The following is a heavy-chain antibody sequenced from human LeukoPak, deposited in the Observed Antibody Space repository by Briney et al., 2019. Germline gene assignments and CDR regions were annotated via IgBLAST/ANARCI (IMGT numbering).Heavy chain of an antibody. V-gene: IGHV3-21*01. D-gene: IGHD4-11*01. CDR3: ARDRDISDYTGMNFDY. Sequence: GGSLRLSCAASGFTFSSYSMNWVRQAPGKGLEWVSSISSSSSYIYYADSVEGRFTISRDNAKNSLYLQMNSLRAEDTAVYYCARDRDISDYTGMNFDYWGQGTLVTVSS. CDR1: GFTFSSYS. CDR2: ISSSSSYI. J-gene: IGHJ4*02.